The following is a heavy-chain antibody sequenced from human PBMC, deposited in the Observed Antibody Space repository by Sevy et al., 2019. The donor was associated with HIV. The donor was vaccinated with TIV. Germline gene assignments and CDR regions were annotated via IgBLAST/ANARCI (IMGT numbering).Heavy chain of an antibody. D-gene: IGHD2-15*01. Sequence: GGSLRLSCAASGFTFSSYAMNWVRQAPGKGLEWVSAISGSGICTYYADAVKGRFTISRDNSKNTLYLQMDSLSVEDTAVYFCANTAGGGFYYYYGMDVWGQGTTVTVSS. CDR2: ISGSGICT. CDR3: ANTAGGGFYYYYGMDV. J-gene: IGHJ6*02. V-gene: IGHV3-23*01. CDR1: GFTFSSYA.